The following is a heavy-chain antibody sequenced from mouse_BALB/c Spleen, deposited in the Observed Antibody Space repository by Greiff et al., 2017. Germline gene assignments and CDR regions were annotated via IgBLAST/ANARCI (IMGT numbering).Heavy chain of an antibody. V-gene: IGHV1S81*02. D-gene: IGHD2-9*01. CDR3: ARDPYCGYEGYCDY. Sequence: QVQLKQPGAELVKPGASVKLSCKASGYTFTSYWMHWVKQRPGQGLEWIGEINPSNGRTNYNEKFKSKATLTVDKSSSTAYMQLSSLTSEDSAVYYCARDPYCGYEGYCDYWGQGTTLTVSS. CDR2: INPSNGRT. CDR1: GYTFTSYW. J-gene: IGHJ2*01.